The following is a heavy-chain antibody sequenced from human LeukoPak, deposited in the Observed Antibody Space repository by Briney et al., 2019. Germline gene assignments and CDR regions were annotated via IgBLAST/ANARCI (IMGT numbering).Heavy chain of an antibody. CDR1: GFTFSSYS. CDR2: ISSSSSYI. CDR3: AKDQWGQQLEYYYYGMDV. V-gene: IGHV3-21*04. J-gene: IGHJ6*02. Sequence: PGGSLRLSCAASGFTFSSYSMNWVRQAPGKGLEWVSSISSSSSYIYYADSVKGRFTISRDNSKNTLYLQMNSLRAEDTAVYYCAKDQWGQQLEYYYYGMDVWGQGTTVTVSS. D-gene: IGHD6-13*01.